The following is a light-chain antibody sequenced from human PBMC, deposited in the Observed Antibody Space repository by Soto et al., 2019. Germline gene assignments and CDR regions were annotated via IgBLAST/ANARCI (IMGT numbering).Light chain of an antibody. CDR1: IGDVGGYTS. CDR2: AVS. V-gene: IGLV2-14*01. J-gene: IGLJ3*02. CDR3: RSYTSSSALV. Sequence: QSALTQPAYVSGSPGQSITISCTGTIGDVGGYTSVSWYQHHPGRAPKFIIYAVSNRPSGVSHRFSGSKSGNTASLTIPELQAADEADYYCRSYTSSSALVFGGGTKVTVL.